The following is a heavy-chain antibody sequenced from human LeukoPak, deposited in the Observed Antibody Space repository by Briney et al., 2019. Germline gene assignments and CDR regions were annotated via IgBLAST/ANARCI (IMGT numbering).Heavy chain of an antibody. D-gene: IGHD2-15*01. V-gene: IGHV1-69*13. CDR1: GGTFSSYA. Sequence: ASVKVSCKASGGTFSSYALSWVRQAPGQGLEWMGGIIPIFGTANYAQKFQGRVTFTADESTSTAYMELSSLRSEDTAVYFCARGLDCSGGSCPGGGLGPWGQGTLV. CDR2: IIPIFGTA. J-gene: IGHJ5*02. CDR3: ARGLDCSGGSCPGGGLGP.